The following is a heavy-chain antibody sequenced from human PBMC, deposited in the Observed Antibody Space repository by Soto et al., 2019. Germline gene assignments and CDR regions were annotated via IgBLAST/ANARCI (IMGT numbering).Heavy chain of an antibody. Sequence: GGSLRLSCATSGFTFSHYAMSWVRQAPGQGLEWVSGISGGGGSTYYADSVKGRFTISRDNSKNPLFLQMNSLRAEDSAVYYCANSPTRWVGDIKSNSGMDLWGQGTTVTVSS. V-gene: IGHV3-23*01. D-gene: IGHD3-10*01. CDR3: ANSPTRWVGDIKSNSGMDL. J-gene: IGHJ6*02. CDR1: GFTFSHYA. CDR2: ISGGGGST.